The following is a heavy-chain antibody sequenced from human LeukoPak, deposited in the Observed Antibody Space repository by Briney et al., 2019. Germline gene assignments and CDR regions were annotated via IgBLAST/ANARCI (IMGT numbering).Heavy chain of an antibody. J-gene: IGHJ3*02. D-gene: IGHD3-16*01. CDR3: AKRGKLFGAFDI. Sequence: GGSLRLSCAASGFTFSSYGMHWVRQAPGKGLEWVAFIRYDGSNKNYADSVKGRFTISRDNSKNTLYLQMNRLRAEDTAVYYCAKRGKLFGAFDIWGQGTMVTVSS. CDR1: GFTFSSYG. CDR2: IRYDGSNK. V-gene: IGHV3-30*02.